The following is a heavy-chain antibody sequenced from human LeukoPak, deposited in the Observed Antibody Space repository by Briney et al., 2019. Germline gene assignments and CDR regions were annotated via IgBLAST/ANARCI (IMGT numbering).Heavy chain of an antibody. CDR2: IRYDGSHK. Sequence: GESLRLSCAASGFTFSAYGMHWVRQAPGKGLEWVAFIRYDGSHKYYPDSVKGRFTISRDDSKYTLYLQMNSLRAEDTAVYYCAKDLLRDRWFGESWGQGTLVTVSS. J-gene: IGHJ5*02. CDR3: AKDLLRDRWFGES. D-gene: IGHD3-10*01. CDR1: GFTFSAYG. V-gene: IGHV3-30*02.